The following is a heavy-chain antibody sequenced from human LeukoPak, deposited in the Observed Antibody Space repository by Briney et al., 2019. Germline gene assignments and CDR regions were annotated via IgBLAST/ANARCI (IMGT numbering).Heavy chain of an antibody. CDR2: IYYSGST. CDR1: GGSISSGDYY. J-gene: IGHJ6*02. V-gene: IGHV4-30-4*02. D-gene: IGHD4-17*01. CDR3: ARDGRMGYGDWRFLDYYGMDV. Sequence: KTSETLSLTCTVSGGSISSGDYYWSWIRQPPGKGLEWIGYIYYSGSTYYNPSLKSRVTISVDTSKNQFSLKLSSVTAADTAVYYCARDGRMGYGDWRFLDYYGMDVWGQGTTVTVSS.